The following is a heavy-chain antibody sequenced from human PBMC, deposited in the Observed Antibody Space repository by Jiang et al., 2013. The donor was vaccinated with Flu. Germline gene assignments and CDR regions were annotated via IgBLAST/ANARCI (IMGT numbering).Heavy chain of an antibody. CDR3: AKARRHTGSTYYFDY. CDR1: GFTFSSYG. Sequence: VQLVESGGGLVQPGGSLRLSCAASGFTFSSYGMNWVRQAPGKGLEWVSAISGSAGSTYSADSVKGRFTISRDNSKNTLYLQMNSLRAEDTAVYFCAKARRHTGSTYYFDYWGQGTLVTISS. D-gene: IGHD5-12*01. V-gene: IGHV3-23*04. J-gene: IGHJ4*02. CDR2: ISGSAGST.